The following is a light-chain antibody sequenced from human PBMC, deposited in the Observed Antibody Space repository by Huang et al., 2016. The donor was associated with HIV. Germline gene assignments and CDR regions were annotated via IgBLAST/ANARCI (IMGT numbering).Light chain of an antibody. CDR3: QQSYNTPYT. Sequence: DIQMTQSPSSLSASVGDRVTITCRASQNIAIYLNWYQQKPGEAPGLLIYAASNLQSGVPSRFSGGGSGTDFTLTISSLQPEDFISYFCQQSYNTPYTFGQGTKLEIK. CDR1: QNIAIY. V-gene: IGKV1-39*01. J-gene: IGKJ2*01. CDR2: AAS.